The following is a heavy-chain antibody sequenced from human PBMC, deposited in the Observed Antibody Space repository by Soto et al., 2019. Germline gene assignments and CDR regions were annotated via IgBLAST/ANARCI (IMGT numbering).Heavy chain of an antibody. D-gene: IGHD3-10*01. CDR1: GFTLSTYW. V-gene: IGHV3-7*01. CDR2: IKQDGSEK. J-gene: IGHJ5*02. Sequence: GGSLRLSCAASGFTLSTYWMSWVRQAPGKGLEWVANIKQDGSEKNYVDSVKGRFTISRDNAKNSLFLQMNSLRAEDTAVYYCARDRHYYGSGINWFDLWGQGTLVTVSS. CDR3: ARDRHYYGSGINWFDL.